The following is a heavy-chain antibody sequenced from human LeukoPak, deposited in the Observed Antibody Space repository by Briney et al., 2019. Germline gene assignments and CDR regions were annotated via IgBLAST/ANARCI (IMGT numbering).Heavy chain of an antibody. CDR3: AKDHSDLWNYVGWFDP. V-gene: IGHV3-30*18. D-gene: IGHD1-7*01. CDR1: GFTFSVYG. CDR2: ISYDGSNK. J-gene: IGHJ5*02. Sequence: GGSLRLSCAASGFTFSVYGMHWVRQAPGKGLEWVAVISYDGSNKYYADSVKGRFTISRDNSKNTLYLQMNSLRAEDTAVYYCAKDHSDLWNYVGWFDPWGQGTLVTVSS.